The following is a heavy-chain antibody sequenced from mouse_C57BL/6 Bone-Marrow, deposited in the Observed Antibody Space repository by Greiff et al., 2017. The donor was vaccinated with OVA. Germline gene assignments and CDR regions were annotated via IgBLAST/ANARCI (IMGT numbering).Heavy chain of an antibody. D-gene: IGHD1-1*01. Sequence: EVKLVESGGGLVKPGGSLKLSCAASGFTFSDYGMHWVRQAPEKGLEWVAYISSGSSNIYYADTVKGRFTISRDNAKTTLFLQMTSLRSEDTAMYYCATGTWFAYWGQGTLVTVSA. CDR2: ISSGSSNI. J-gene: IGHJ3*01. CDR1: GFTFSDYG. V-gene: IGHV5-17*01. CDR3: ATGTWFAY.